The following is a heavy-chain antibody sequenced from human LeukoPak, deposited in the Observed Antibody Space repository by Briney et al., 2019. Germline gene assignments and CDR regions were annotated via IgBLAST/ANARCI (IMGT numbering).Heavy chain of an antibody. CDR3: AKEDKYSYGPNWFDP. CDR1: GFTFSSYA. J-gene: IGHJ5*02. CDR2: ISGSGGST. Sequence: GGSLRLSCAASGFTFSSYAMSWVRQAPGKGLEWVSAISGSGGSTYYADSVKGRFTISRDNSKNTPYLQMNSLRAEDTAVYYCAKEDKYSYGPNWFDPWGQGTLVTVSS. D-gene: IGHD5-18*01. V-gene: IGHV3-23*01.